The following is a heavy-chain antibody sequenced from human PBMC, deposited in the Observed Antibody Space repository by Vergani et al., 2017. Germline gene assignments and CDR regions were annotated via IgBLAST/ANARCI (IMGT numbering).Heavy chain of an antibody. CDR2: ISTGNGNT. J-gene: IGHJ5*02. CDR1: GYTFTSYA. V-gene: IGHV1-3*04. D-gene: IGHD2-2*01. Sequence: QVQLVQSGAEVKKPGASVKVSCTASGYTFTSYAMHWVRQAPGQRLEWMGWISTGNGNTKYSQKFQGRVTITRDTSASTAYMELSSLRSEDTAVYYCARNGVVPAARNWFDPWGQGTLVTVSS. CDR3: ARNGVVPAARNWFDP.